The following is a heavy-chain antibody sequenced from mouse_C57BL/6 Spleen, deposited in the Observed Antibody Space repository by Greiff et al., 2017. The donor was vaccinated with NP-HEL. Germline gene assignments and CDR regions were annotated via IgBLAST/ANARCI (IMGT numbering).Heavy chain of an antibody. CDR2: IDPSDSET. Sequence: QVQLQQSGAELVRPGSSVKLSCKASGYTFTSYWMHWVKQRPIQGLEWIGNIDPSDSETHYNQKFKDKATLTVDKSSSTAYMQLSSLTSEDSAVYYCARGNLYYGSSYGWFAYWGQGTLVTVSA. D-gene: IGHD1-1*01. CDR3: ARGNLYYGSSYGWFAY. CDR1: GYTFTSYW. V-gene: IGHV1-52*01. J-gene: IGHJ3*01.